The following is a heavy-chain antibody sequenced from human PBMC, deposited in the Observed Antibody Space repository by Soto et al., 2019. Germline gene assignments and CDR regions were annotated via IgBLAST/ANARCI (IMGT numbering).Heavy chain of an antibody. Sequence: PGGSMRLSCAASGFTFSSYSVNWVRQDPGKGLEWVSYISSSSSTIYYADSVKGRFTISRDNAKNSLYLQMNSLRAEDTAVYYCARDRTISDYRSSGALGLWGQGTLVTVSS. CDR3: ARDRTISDYRSSGALGL. V-gene: IGHV3-48*01. D-gene: IGHD3-10*01. CDR1: GFTFSSYS. J-gene: IGHJ4*02. CDR2: ISSSSSTI.